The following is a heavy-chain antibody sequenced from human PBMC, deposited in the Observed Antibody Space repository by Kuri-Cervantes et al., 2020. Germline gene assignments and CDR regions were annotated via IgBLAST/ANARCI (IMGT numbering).Heavy chain of an antibody. CDR1: GFTFSSYS. CDR3: ARDTPSSGWSLSARTYYYYMDV. Sequence: GSLRLSCAASGFTFSSYSMNWVRQAPGKGLEWVSSISSSSSYIYYADSVKGRFTISRDNAKNSLYLQMNSLRAEDTAVYYCARDTPSSGWSLSARTYYYYMDVWGKGTTVTVSS. D-gene: IGHD6-19*01. CDR2: ISSSSSYI. J-gene: IGHJ6*03. V-gene: IGHV3-21*01.